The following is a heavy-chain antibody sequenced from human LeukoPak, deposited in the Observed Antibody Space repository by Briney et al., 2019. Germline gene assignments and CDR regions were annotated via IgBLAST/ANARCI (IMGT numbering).Heavy chain of an antibody. CDR3: ARAGGYSSGWYPYYFDY. Sequence: GGSLRLSCAASGFTFSSYGMHWVRQAPGKGLGWGAVIWYDGSNKYYADSVKGRFTISRDNSKNTLYLQMNSLRAEDTAVYYCARAGGYSSGWYPYYFDYWGQGTLVTVSS. D-gene: IGHD6-19*01. J-gene: IGHJ4*02. V-gene: IGHV3-33*08. CDR2: IWYDGSNK. CDR1: GFTFSSYG.